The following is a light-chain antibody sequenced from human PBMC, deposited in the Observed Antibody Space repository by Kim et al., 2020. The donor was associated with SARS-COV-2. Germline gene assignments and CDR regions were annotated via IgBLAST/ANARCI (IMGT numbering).Light chain of an antibody. CDR2: DND. Sequence: QSVLTQPPSVSAAPGQGVTISCSGSSSNIGNNYVSWYQQLPGTAPKLLIYDNDKRPSGIPDRFSGSKSGTSATLGITGLQTGDEADYHCGTWDSSLTAGVFGGGTQLTVL. V-gene: IGLV1-51*01. CDR3: GTWDSSLTAGV. J-gene: IGLJ2*01. CDR1: SSNIGNNY.